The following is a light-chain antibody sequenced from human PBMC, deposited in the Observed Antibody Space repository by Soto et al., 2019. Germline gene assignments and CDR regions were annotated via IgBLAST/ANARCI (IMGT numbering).Light chain of an antibody. Sequence: QSALTQPRSVSGSPGQSVTISCTGTSSDVGGYNYVSWYQQHPGKAPKLMIYDVTKRPSGVPDRFSGSKSDNTASLTISGLQAEDEADYHCCSYAGSYTLVFGGGTKLTVL. CDR1: SSDVGGYNY. J-gene: IGLJ2*01. V-gene: IGLV2-11*01. CDR3: CSYAGSYTLV. CDR2: DVT.